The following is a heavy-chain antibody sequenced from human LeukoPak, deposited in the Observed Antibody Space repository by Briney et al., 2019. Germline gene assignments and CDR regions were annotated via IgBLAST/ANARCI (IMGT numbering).Heavy chain of an antibody. CDR3: ARSPTAINGYFDP. CDR1: GFTFDDYA. CDR2: ISWNSGSI. D-gene: IGHD2-2*01. Sequence: GRSLRLSCAASGFTFDDYAMHWVRQAPGKGLEWVSGISWNSGSIGYADSVKGRFTISRDNAKNSLYLQMNSLRAEDTAVYYCARSPTAINGYFDPWGQGTLVTVSS. V-gene: IGHV3-9*01. J-gene: IGHJ5*02.